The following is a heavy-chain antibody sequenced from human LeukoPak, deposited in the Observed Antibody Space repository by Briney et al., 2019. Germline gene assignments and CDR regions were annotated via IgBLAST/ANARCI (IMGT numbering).Heavy chain of an antibody. Sequence: GESLKISCKGSGYSFTSYWIGWVRQMPGKGLEWMGIIYPGDSDTRYSPSFQGQVTISADKSISTAYLQWSSLKAPDTAMYYCARLEPGYSSGWYSLFDYWGQGTLVTVSS. CDR3: ARLEPGYSSGWYSLFDY. V-gene: IGHV5-51*01. J-gene: IGHJ4*02. CDR2: IYPGDSDT. D-gene: IGHD6-19*01. CDR1: GYSFTSYW.